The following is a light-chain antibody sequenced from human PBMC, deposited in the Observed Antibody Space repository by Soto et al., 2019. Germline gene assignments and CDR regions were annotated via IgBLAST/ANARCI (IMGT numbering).Light chain of an antibody. Sequence: QSVLTQPPSASGTPGQRVTISCSGSSSNLGSRAVSWYQQVPGTAPNLLIYANSQRPSGVPDRFSASKSGTSASLAISGLRSEDENDYYCAAWDDILSGWVFGGGTQLTVL. CDR3: AAWDDILSGWV. CDR2: ANS. CDR1: SSNLGSRA. J-gene: IGLJ3*02. V-gene: IGLV1-44*01.